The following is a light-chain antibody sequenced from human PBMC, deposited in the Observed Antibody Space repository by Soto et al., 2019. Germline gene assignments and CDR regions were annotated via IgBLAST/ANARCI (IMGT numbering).Light chain of an antibody. V-gene: IGKV1-39*01. Sequence: DIQMTQSPSSLSSSVGDRVTITFRASQTITTYLNWYQHKPGKAPKLLIYAAISLQSGVPSRLSGSGSGTDFTLTISSLQAEDFAPYYCQQTYSTPHPFGQANQVEIK. J-gene: IGKJ2*01. CDR3: QQTYSTPHP. CDR1: QTITTY. CDR2: AAI.